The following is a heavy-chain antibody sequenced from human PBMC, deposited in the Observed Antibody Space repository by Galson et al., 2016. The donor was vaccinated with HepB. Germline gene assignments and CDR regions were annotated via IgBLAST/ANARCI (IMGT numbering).Heavy chain of an antibody. Sequence: LRLSCAAFRFTFSTYSMNWVRQAPGKGLEWVSYISSSSSTIYYADSVKGRFTISRDNAKNSLYLQMSNLRGEDTAVYYCARGWGSYSDAGGYSQDYWGQGTLVTVSS. CDR3: ARGWGSYSDAGGYSQDY. CDR2: ISSSSSTI. CDR1: RFTFSTYS. V-gene: IGHV3-48*01. D-gene: IGHD3-22*01. J-gene: IGHJ4*02.